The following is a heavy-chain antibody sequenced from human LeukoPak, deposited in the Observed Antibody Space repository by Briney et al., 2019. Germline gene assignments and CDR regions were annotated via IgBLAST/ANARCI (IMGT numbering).Heavy chain of an antibody. CDR3: ARDGPDYGDSLFDI. CDR1: GGSISSSSYY. V-gene: IGHV4-39*07. CDR2: IYYSGST. D-gene: IGHD4-17*01. Sequence: SETLSLTCTVSGGSISSSSYYWGWIRQPPGKGLEWIGSIYYSGSTYYNPSLKSRVTISVDTSKNQFSLKLSSVTAADTAVYYCARDGPDYGDSLFDIWGQGTMVTVSS. J-gene: IGHJ3*02.